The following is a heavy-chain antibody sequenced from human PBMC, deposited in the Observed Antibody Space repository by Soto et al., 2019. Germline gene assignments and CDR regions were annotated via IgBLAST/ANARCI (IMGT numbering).Heavy chain of an antibody. CDR2: IYYGGST. Sequence: QLQLQESGPGLVQPSETLSLTCTVSGGSISSSSPYWGWIRQPPGKGLECIGTIYYGGSTLYNTSLKSRVTISVDTSKNQFSLKLNSVTAAETALYYCARRSNSGWFFDYWGQGTLVTVSS. D-gene: IGHD6-13*01. CDR1: GGSISSSSPY. J-gene: IGHJ4*02. CDR3: ARRSNSGWFFDY. V-gene: IGHV4-39*01.